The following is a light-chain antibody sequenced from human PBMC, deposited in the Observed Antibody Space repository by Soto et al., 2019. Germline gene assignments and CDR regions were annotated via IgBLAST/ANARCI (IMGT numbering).Light chain of an antibody. CDR3: SSHASSRTLV. J-gene: IGLJ1*01. V-gene: IGLV2-14*01. CDR2: YVS. CDR1: SSDVGGYNY. Sequence: VLTQPASVSGSPGQSITISCTGTSSDVGGYNYVSWYQHLPGKAPKLIIYYVSNRPSGVSDRFSGSKSGNTASLTISGLQAEDEADYYCSSHASSRTLVFGLGTKVTVL.